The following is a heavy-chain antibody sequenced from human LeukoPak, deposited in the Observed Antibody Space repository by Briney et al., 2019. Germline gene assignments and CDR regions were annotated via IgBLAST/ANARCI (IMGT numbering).Heavy chain of an antibody. J-gene: IGHJ6*02. CDR2: IYYSGST. CDR3: ARDRKDYDYVWGSFHGMDV. CDR1: GGSISSGGYY. V-gene: IGHV4-31*03. D-gene: IGHD3-16*01. Sequence: PSQTLSLTCTVSGGSISSGGYYWSWIRQHPGKGLEWIGYIYYSGSTYYNPSLKSRVTISVDTSKNQFSLKLSSVTAADTAVYYCARDRKDYDYVWGSFHGMDVWGQGTMVTVSS.